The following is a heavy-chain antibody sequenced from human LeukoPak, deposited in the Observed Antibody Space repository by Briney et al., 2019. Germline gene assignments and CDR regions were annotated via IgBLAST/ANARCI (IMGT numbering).Heavy chain of an antibody. Sequence: PWETLSLTCAVSGYSISSGYYCGWIRQPPGKGLEWIGSIYHSGSTYYNPSLKSRVTISVDTSKNQFSLKLSSVTAADTAVYYCARHLAYDFWSGYQLKSWFDPWGQGTVVTVSS. CDR1: GYSISSGYY. D-gene: IGHD3-3*01. J-gene: IGHJ5*02. CDR2: IYHSGST. V-gene: IGHV4-38-2*01. CDR3: ARHLAYDFWSGYQLKSWFDP.